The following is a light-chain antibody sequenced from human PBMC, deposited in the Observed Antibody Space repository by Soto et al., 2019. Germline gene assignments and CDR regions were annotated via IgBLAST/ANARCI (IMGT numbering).Light chain of an antibody. V-gene: IGKV3-15*01. Sequence: MTQSPDTLSVSPGERATLSCRASQSVSSNLAWYQQKRGQGPRLLIYGASTRATGIPARFSGSGSGTEFTLTISSLQSEDFAVYYCQQYNNWPRTFGQGTKVEIK. CDR3: QQYNNWPRT. CDR2: GAS. CDR1: QSVSSN. J-gene: IGKJ1*01.